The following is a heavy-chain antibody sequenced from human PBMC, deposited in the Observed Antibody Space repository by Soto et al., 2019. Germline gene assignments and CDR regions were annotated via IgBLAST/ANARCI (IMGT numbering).Heavy chain of an antibody. V-gene: IGHV6-1*01. CDR2: TYYRSKWKN. CDR1: GDSVASNRAT. CDR3: VRGVDSSIDY. D-gene: IGHD6-13*01. J-gene: IGHJ4*02. Sequence: SQTLSLTCVISGDSVASNRATWNWVRQSPSRGLEWLGRTYYRSKWKNDYALSVNSRITINPDTSKNQLSLQLSSVTPDDTDIYYCVRGVDSSIDYWGQGTLVTVYS.